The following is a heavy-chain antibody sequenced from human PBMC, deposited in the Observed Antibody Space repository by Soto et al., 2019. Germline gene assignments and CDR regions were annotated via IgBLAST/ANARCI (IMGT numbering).Heavy chain of an antibody. J-gene: IGHJ4*02. V-gene: IGHV1-18*01. Sequence: ASVKVSCKASGYTFASYGRSWVRQAPGQGLEWMGWIRPYNGNTNYAQKLQGRVTMTTDTSTSTAYMELRSLRSDDTAVYYCARDLPPQDYWGQGTLVTVSS. CDR1: GYTFASYG. CDR2: IRPYNGNT. CDR3: ARDLPPQDY.